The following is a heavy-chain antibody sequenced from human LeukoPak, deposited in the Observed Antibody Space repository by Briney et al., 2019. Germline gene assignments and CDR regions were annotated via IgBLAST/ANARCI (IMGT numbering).Heavy chain of an antibody. CDR2: ISAYNGNT. V-gene: IGHV1-18*01. J-gene: IGHJ1*01. CDR1: GYTFTSYG. D-gene: IGHD3-22*01. Sequence: ASVKVSCKASGYTFTSYGISWLRQAPGQGLEWMGWISAYNGNTNYAQKLQGRVTMTTDTSTSTAYMELRSLRSDDTAVYYCARDIKDSSGYYRAEYFQHWGQGTLVTVSS. CDR3: ARDIKDSSGYYRAEYFQH.